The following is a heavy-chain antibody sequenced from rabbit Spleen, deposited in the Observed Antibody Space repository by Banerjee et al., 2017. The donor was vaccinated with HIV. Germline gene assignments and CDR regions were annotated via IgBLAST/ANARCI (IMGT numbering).Heavy chain of an antibody. D-gene: IGHD1-1*01. CDR1: GFTISGNYW. V-gene: IGHV1S40*01. CDR3: ARDPYGLGSGGVLSL. J-gene: IGHJ3*01. CDR2: IGTGSGYT. Sequence: QSLEESGGDLVKPGASLTLTCAASGFTISGNYWGCWVRQAPGKGLEWIGCIGTGSGYTYYASWAKGRFTISKTSTTVTLQMTSLTGADTATYFCARDPYGLGSGGVLSLWGQGTLVTVS.